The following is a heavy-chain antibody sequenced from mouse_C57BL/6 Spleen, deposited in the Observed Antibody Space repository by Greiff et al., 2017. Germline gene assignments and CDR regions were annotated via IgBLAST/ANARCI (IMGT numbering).Heavy chain of an antibody. V-gene: IGHV5-6*01. CDR2: ISSGGSYT. CDR3: ALRRDYYGSSEEFAY. Sequence: EVQVVESGGDLVKPGGSLKLSCAASGFTFSSYGMSWVRQTPDKRLEWVATISSGGSYTYYPDIVKGRFTISRDNAKNTLYLQMSSLKSEDTAMYYCALRRDYYGSSEEFAYWGQGTLVTVSA. J-gene: IGHJ3*01. CDR1: GFTFSSYG. D-gene: IGHD1-1*01.